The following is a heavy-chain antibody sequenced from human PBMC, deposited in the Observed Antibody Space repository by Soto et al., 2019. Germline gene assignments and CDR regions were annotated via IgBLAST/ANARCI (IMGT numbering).Heavy chain of an antibody. Sequence: GESLKISCKGSGYSFTSYWISWVRQMPGKGLEWMGRIDPSDSYTNYSPSFQGHVTISADKSISNAYLQWSSLKASDTAMYYCARSPYSSSAYGMDVWGQGTRVTVSS. D-gene: IGHD6-6*01. CDR3: ARSPYSSSAYGMDV. J-gene: IGHJ6*02. CDR1: GYSFTSYW. V-gene: IGHV5-10-1*01. CDR2: IDPSDSYT.